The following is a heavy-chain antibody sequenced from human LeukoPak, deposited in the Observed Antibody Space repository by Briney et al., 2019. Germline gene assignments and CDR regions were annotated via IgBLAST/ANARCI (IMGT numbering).Heavy chain of an antibody. J-gene: IGHJ5*02. CDR1: GGSFSGYY. Sequence: PSETLSLTCAVYGGSFSGYYWSWIRQPPGKGLEWIGEINHSGSTNYNPSLKSRVTISVDTSKNQFSLKLSSVTAADTAVYYCARGDYYYDSSGYKWFDPRGQGTLVTVSS. CDR3: ARGDYYYDSSGYKWFDP. D-gene: IGHD3-22*01. CDR2: INHSGST. V-gene: IGHV4-34*01.